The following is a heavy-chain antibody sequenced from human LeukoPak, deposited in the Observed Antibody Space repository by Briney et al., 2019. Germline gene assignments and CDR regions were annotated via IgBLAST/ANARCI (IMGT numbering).Heavy chain of an antibody. Sequence: VASVTVSCKASGFTFTSSAVQWVRQARGQRLEWIGWIVVGSGNTNYAQKFQERVTITRDMSTSTAYMELSSLRSEDTAVYYCARDVSYCGGDCYFDYWGQGTLVTVSS. CDR1: GFTFTSSA. J-gene: IGHJ4*02. D-gene: IGHD2-21*02. CDR2: IVVGSGNT. CDR3: ARDVSYCGGDCYFDY. V-gene: IGHV1-58*01.